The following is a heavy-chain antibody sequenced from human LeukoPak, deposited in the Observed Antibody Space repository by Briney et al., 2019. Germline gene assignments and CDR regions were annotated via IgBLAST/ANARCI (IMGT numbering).Heavy chain of an antibody. CDR1: GGSISSSSYY. V-gene: IGHV4-39*07. D-gene: IGHD2-15*01. CDR3: ARDRRFVVVVAACFDY. J-gene: IGHJ4*02. CDR2: IYYSGST. Sequence: SETLSLTCTVSGGSISSSSYYWGWIRQPPGKGLEWIGSIYYSGSTYYNPSLKSRVTISVDTSKNQFSLKLSSVTAADTAVYYCARDRRFVVVVAACFDYWGQGTLVTVSS.